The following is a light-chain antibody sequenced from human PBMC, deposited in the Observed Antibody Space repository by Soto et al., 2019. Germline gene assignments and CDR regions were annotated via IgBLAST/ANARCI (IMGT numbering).Light chain of an antibody. CDR3: QHYNSYSEE. CDR2: KAS. V-gene: IGKV1-5*03. J-gene: IGKJ1*01. Sequence: DIQMTQSPSTLSGSVGDRVSITCLASQTISSWLAWYQQKPGKAPKLLIYKASTLKSGVPSRFRGSGSRTEFTLTISSLQPDDFATYYCQHYNSYSEEFRQGTKVDI. CDR1: QTISSW.